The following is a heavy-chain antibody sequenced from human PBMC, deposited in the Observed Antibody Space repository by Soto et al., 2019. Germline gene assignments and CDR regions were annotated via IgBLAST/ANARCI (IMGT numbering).Heavy chain of an antibody. CDR2: INPSGGST. CDR1: GYTFTNYA. V-gene: IGHV1-46*01. D-gene: IGHD2-2*01. J-gene: IGHJ3*02. CDR3: ARDLLVPVRAFDI. Sequence: GASVKVSCKASGYTFTNYAMHWVRQAPGQRLEWMGIINPSGGSTRYAQKFQGRVTMTRDTSTSTVYMELSSLRSEDTAVYYCARDLLVPVRAFDIWGQGTMVTVSS.